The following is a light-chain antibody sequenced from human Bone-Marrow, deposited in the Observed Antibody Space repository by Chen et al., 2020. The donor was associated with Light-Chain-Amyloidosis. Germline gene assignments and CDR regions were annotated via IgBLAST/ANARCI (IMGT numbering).Light chain of an antibody. V-gene: IGLV3-21*02. Sequence: SYVLTQPSSVSVAPGQTATIACVGNNIGSTSVHWYQQTPGQAPLLVVYDDSVRPSGIPERLSGSNSGNTATLTISRVEAGDEADYYCQVWDRSSDRPVFGGGTKLTVL. CDR2: DDS. J-gene: IGLJ3*02. CDR1: NIGSTS. CDR3: QVWDRSSDRPV.